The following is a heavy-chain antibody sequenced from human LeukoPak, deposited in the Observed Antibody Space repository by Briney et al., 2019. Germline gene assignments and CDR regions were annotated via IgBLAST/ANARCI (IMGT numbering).Heavy chain of an antibody. CDR3: ARDLGYAATFDY. CDR1: GYTFTGYY. V-gene: IGHV1-2*02. J-gene: IGHJ4*02. CDR2: INPNSGAT. Sequence: ASVKLSCKASGYTFTGYYMHWVRQAPGQGLEWMGWINPNSGATNYAQKFQGRVTMARDTSIRTAYMELSRLRSEDAAVYYCARDLGYAATFDYWGQGTLVTVSS. D-gene: IGHD5-12*01.